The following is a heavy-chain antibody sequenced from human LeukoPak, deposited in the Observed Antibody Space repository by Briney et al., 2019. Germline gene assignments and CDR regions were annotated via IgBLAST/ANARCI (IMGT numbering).Heavy chain of an antibody. CDR2: IWYDGSNE. CDR1: GFTSSSYV. V-gene: IGHV3-33*06. J-gene: IGHJ4*02. D-gene: IGHD1-7*01. CDR3: AKDRSSGNYYFDY. Sequence: GGSLRLSCAASGFTSSSYVMHWVRQAPGKGLEWVGVIWYDGSNEFYADSVKGRFTISRDNSKNTLYLQMNSLRAEDTAVYYCAKDRSSGNYYFDYWGQGSLVTVSS.